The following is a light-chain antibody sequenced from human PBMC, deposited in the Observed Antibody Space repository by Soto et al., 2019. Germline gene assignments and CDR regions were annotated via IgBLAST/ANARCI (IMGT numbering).Light chain of an antibody. Sequence: QYVLTQPPSLSGAPGQRVTISCTGSRSNIGAGYDVHWYQHLPGTAPKVLIFDNSNQPSGVPDLFSGSKSGTSASLAITGLQAEDEAGYYCHSYDVSLRGPAFGGGTKVTVL. CDR1: RSNIGAGYD. CDR2: DNS. J-gene: IGLJ2*01. CDR3: HSYDVSLRGPA. V-gene: IGLV1-40*01.